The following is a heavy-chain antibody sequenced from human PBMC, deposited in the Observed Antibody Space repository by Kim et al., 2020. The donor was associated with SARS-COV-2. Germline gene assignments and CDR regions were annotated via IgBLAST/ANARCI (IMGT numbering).Heavy chain of an antibody. J-gene: IGHJ4*02. D-gene: IGHD3-3*01. CDR3: ARADFWSGHGVGY. Sequence: TYAQSFTGRFVFALDTSVSTAYLQISSLKAEDTAVYYCARADFWSGHGVGYWGQGTLVTVSS. V-gene: IGHV7-4-1*02.